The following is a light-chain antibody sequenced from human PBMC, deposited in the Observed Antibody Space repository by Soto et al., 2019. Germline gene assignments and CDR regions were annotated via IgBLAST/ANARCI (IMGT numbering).Light chain of an antibody. V-gene: IGLV1-44*01. CDR1: SSSIGSNT. CDR3: AAWDDSLNGRV. CDR2: GHN. J-gene: IGLJ2*01. Sequence: QSVLTQPPSASVTPGQRVTISCSGSSSSIGSNTVNWYQQLPGTAPKLLIYGHNQRPSGVPDRFSGYKSGTSASLAISGLQSEDEADYYCAAWDDSLNGRVCGGGTKLTVL.